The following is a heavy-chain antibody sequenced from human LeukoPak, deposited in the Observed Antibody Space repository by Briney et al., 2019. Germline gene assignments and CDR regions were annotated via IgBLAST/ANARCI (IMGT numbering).Heavy chain of an antibody. V-gene: IGHV4-61*02. CDR3: ARDRGNVAYYYDSSGFDY. CDR1: GDSISSGDYY. D-gene: IGHD3-22*01. J-gene: IGHJ4*02. CDR2: IYTSGST. Sequence: SETLSLTCTVSGDSISSGDYYWSWIRQPAGKGLEWIGRIYTSGSTNYNPSLKSRVIMSVDTSKNQFSLKLSSVTAADTAVYYCARDRGNVAYYYDSSGFDYWGQGTLVTASS.